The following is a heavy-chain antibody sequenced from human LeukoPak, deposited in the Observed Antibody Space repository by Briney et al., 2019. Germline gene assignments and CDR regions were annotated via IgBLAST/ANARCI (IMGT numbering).Heavy chain of an antibody. Sequence: GGSLRLSCAASGFTFSSYSMNWVRQAPGKGLEWVSYISSSSSTIYYADSVKGRFTISRDNAKNSFYLQMNSLRAEDTALYYCAKSPQWLVYFDYWGQGTQVTVSS. CDR1: GFTFSSYS. V-gene: IGHV3-48*01. D-gene: IGHD6-19*01. CDR2: ISSSSSTI. CDR3: AKSPQWLVYFDY. J-gene: IGHJ4*02.